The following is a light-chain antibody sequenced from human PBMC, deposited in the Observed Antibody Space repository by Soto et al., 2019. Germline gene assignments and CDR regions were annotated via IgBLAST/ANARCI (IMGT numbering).Light chain of an antibody. CDR3: SSYTSSGTWV. V-gene: IGLV2-14*01. J-gene: IGLJ3*02. Sequence: QSMLTQPASVSGSPGQSITISCTGTSSDVGFYNYVCWYQQHPGKAPKLMIHDVSNRPSGVSNRFSGSKSGNTASLTISGLQAEDEADYYCSSYTSSGTWVFGGGTKLTVL. CDR1: SSDVGFYNY. CDR2: DVS.